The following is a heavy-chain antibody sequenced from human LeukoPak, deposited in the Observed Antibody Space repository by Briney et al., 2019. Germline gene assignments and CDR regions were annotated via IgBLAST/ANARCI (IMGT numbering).Heavy chain of an antibody. D-gene: IGHD4-17*01. Sequence: SETLSLTCTVSGGSITSGNYYWTWIRQPAGKGLEWIGRIYTGGSTNYNPSLKSRATISMDTSKNQFSLNLSSVTAADTAVYYCARGYDYGDYWFDPWGQGTLVTVSS. J-gene: IGHJ5*02. V-gene: IGHV4-61*02. CDR1: GGSITSGNYY. CDR2: IYTGGST. CDR3: ARGYDYGDYWFDP.